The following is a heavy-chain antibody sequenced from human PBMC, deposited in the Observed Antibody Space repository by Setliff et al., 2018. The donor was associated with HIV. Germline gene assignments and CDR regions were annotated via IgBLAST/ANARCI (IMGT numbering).Heavy chain of an antibody. CDR3: ARHAPYPPWAYYYYYMNV. V-gene: IGHV4-59*08. Sequence: SETLSLTCTVSGGYMSGYYWSWIRQPPGKGLEWIGYIYYSGSTNYNPSLKSRVTISVDTSKNQFSLKLSSVTAADTAVYYCARHAPYPPWAYYYYYMNVWGKGTTVTVSS. CDR2: IYYSGST. J-gene: IGHJ6*03. D-gene: IGHD3-16*01. CDR1: GGYMSGYY.